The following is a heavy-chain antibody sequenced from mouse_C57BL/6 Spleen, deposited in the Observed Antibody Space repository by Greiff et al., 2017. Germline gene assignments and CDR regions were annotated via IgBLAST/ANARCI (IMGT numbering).Heavy chain of an antibody. J-gene: IGHJ3*01. CDR3: ASRDSSGYWFAY. V-gene: IGHV14-2*01. Sequence: EVQLQQSGAELVKPGASVKLSCTASGFNIKAYYMHWVKQRTEQGLEWIGRIDPADGETKYAPKFQGKATITADTSSNTAYLQLSSLTSEDTAVYYCASRDSSGYWFAYWGQGTLVTVSA. CDR2: IDPADGET. CDR1: GFNIKAYY. D-gene: IGHD3-2*02.